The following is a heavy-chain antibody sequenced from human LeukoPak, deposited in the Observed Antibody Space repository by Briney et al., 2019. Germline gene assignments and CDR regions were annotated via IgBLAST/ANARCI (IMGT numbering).Heavy chain of an antibody. CDR3: AKDSVAMLRGVISYYYHGMDA. CDR2: ITGDGGTR. CDR1: GFTFDDYA. D-gene: IGHD3-10*01. J-gene: IGHJ6*02. Sequence: QAGGSLRLSCAASGFTFDDYAMHWVRQAPGKGLEWVSLITGDGGTRHYADSVKGRFTISKDNSKKSLYLQMNSLRAEDSALYYCAKDSVAMLRGVISYYYHGMDAWGQGTTVTVSS. V-gene: IGHV3-43*02.